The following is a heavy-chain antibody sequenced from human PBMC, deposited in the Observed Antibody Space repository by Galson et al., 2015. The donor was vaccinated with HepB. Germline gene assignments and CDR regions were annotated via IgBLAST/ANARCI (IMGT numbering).Heavy chain of an antibody. CDR3: ARGLYYRMVVTAMY. Sequence: SLRLSCAASGFTFSSYAMHWVRQAPGKGLEWVAVIPYDGSNKYYADSVKGRFTISRDNSKNTLYLQMNSLRAEDTAVYYCARGLYYRMVVTAMYWGQGTLVTVSS. J-gene: IGHJ4*02. V-gene: IGHV3-30*04. CDR1: GFTFSSYA. D-gene: IGHD2-21*02. CDR2: IPYDGSNK.